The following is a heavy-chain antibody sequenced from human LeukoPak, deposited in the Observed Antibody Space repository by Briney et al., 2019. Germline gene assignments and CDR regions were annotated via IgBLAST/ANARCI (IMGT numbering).Heavy chain of an antibody. CDR2: IYYSGST. CDR3: AREGYYDSSGYYAIDY. Sequence: SETLSLTCTVSGGSISSYYWSWIRQPPGKGLEWIGYIYYSGSTNYSPSLKSRVTISVDTSKNQFSLKLSSVAAADTAVYYCAREGYYDSSGYYAIDYWGQGTLVTVSS. V-gene: IGHV4-59*01. CDR1: GGSISSYY. J-gene: IGHJ4*02. D-gene: IGHD3-22*01.